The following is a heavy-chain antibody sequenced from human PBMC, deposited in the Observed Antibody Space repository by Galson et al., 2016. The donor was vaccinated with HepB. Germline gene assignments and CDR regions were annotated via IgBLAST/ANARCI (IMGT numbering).Heavy chain of an antibody. J-gene: IGHJ3*02. CDR1: GDSVSRYSAA. CDR2: TYCRSSCNN. CDR3: ATAQDNAFYI. Sequence: CAISGDSVSRYSAAWNWIRQSPSRGLEWLGRTYCRSSCNNEYAVSVKSRITIEPDTSKNQLSQQLNSVTPADTALYYCATAQDNAFYIWGQGTVVIVSS. V-gene: IGHV6-1*01. D-gene: IGHD2-15*01.